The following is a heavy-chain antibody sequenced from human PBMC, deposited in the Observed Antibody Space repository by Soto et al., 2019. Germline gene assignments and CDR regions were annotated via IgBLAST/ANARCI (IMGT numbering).Heavy chain of an antibody. CDR1: GFTFGDYA. CDR2: IRSKAYGGTT. D-gene: IGHD3-22*01. CDR3: TREYYYDSSGSPLNAFDI. Sequence: PGGSLRLSCTASGFTFGDYAMSWFRQAPGKGLEWVGFIRSKAYGGTTEYAASVKGRFTISRDDSKSIAYLQMNSLKTEDTAVYYCTREYYYDSSGSPLNAFDIWGQGTMVTVSS. J-gene: IGHJ3*02. V-gene: IGHV3-49*03.